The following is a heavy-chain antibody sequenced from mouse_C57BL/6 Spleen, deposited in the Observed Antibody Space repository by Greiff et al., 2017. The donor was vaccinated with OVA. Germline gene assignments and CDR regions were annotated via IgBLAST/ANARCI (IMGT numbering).Heavy chain of an antibody. Sequence: EVKLLESGPELVKPGASVKMSCKASGYTFTDYNMHWVKQSHGKSLEWIGYINPNNGGTSYNQKFKGKATLTVNKSSSTAYMELRSLTSEDSAVYYCARWRDGYDAMDYWGQGTSVTVSS. CDR2: INPNNGGT. J-gene: IGHJ4*01. CDR1: GYTFTDYN. V-gene: IGHV1-22*01. D-gene: IGHD2-3*01. CDR3: ARWRDGYDAMDY.